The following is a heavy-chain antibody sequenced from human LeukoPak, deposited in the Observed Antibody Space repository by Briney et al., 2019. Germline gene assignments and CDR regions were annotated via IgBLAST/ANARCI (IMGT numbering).Heavy chain of an antibody. CDR2: IYPGDSDT. Sequence: GESLKISCKGSGYSFTSYWIGWVRQMPGKGLEWMGIIYPGDSDTRYSPSFHGQVTISADKSISAAYLQWSSLKASDTAMYYCARQGAVTYYYDSSGYGYWGQGTLVTVSS. D-gene: IGHD3-22*01. J-gene: IGHJ4*02. V-gene: IGHV5-51*01. CDR3: ARQGAVTYYYDSSGYGY. CDR1: GYSFTSYW.